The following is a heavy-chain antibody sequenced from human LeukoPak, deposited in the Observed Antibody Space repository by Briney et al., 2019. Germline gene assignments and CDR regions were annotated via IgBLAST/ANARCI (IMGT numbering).Heavy chain of an antibody. CDR3: ARGIAYYDSSGYNWFDP. Sequence: SETLSLTCAVYGGSFSGYYWSWIRQPPGKGLEWIGEINHSGSTNYNPSLKSRVTISVDTSKNQFSLKLSSVTAADTAVYYCARGIAYYDSSGYNWFDPWGQGTLVTVSS. D-gene: IGHD3-22*01. CDR1: GGSFSGYY. V-gene: IGHV4-34*01. CDR2: INHSGST. J-gene: IGHJ5*02.